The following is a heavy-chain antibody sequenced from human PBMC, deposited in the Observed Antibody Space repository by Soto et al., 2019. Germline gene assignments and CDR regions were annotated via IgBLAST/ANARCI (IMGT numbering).Heavy chain of an antibody. J-gene: IGHJ4*02. Sequence: SETLSLTCAVYGGSFSGDYWSWIRQPPGKGLEWIGEINHSGSTNYNPSLKSRVTISVDTSKNQFSLKLSSVTAADTAVYYCARVGCYDFWSGYYCPLDYWGQGTLVTVSS. CDR3: ARVGCYDFWSGYYCPLDY. CDR1: GGSFSGDY. D-gene: IGHD3-3*01. CDR2: INHSGST. V-gene: IGHV4-34*01.